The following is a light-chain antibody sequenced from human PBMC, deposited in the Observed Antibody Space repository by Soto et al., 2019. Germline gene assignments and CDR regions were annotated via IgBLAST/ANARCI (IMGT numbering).Light chain of an antibody. V-gene: IGKV3-20*01. CDR3: QQYGGSPYT. CDR2: GAS. CDR1: QSVRSNY. J-gene: IGKJ2*01. Sequence: EIVLTQSPGTLSLSPGERATLSCRASQSVRSNYLAWYQQKPGQAPRLLIYGASSRATGIPDRFSGTGSGPDFTLTISRLEPEDFAVYYCQQYGGSPYTFGQGTKLEIK.